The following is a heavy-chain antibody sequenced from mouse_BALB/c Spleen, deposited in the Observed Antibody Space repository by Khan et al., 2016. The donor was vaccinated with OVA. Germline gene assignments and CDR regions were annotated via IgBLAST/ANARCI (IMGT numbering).Heavy chain of an antibody. J-gene: IGHJ4*01. D-gene: IGHD2-14*01. V-gene: IGHV2-6-4*01. Sequence: QVQLKQSGPGLVAPSQCLSITCTASGFSLSSYNIPWVRQPPGKGLEWLGMIWGGGGIVNYSPIKSRLRIRKDNTKSQVLFKMHSLQTADTAMYYSARAYYRFDDYYCIDYWGQGTSVTVSS. CDR3: ARAYYRFDDYYCIDY. CDR1: GFSLSSYN. CDR2: IWGGGGI.